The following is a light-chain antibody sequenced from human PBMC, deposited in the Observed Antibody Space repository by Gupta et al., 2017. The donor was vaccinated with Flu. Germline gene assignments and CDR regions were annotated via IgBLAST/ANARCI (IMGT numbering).Light chain of an antibody. CDR3: QQDNTWPRT. CDR2: GAS. Sequence: EIVMTQSPDTLSVSPGETATLSCRASQNVNSDVAWYQQKPGQAPRLLIYGASTRATGVPSSIRGSGSWTEFTLTISSLQSEDSAVYFCQQDNTWPRTFGQGTKVEIK. CDR1: QNVNSD. J-gene: IGKJ1*01. V-gene: IGKV3-15*01.